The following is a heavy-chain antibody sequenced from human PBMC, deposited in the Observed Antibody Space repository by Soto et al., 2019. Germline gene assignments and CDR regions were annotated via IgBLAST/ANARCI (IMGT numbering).Heavy chain of an antibody. V-gene: IGHV4-61*01. CDR2: IYYSGST. Sequence: QVQLQESGPGLVKPSETLSLTCTVSGGSVSSGSYYWSWIRQPPGKGLEWIGYIYYSGSTNYNPPLASRIIISVDTSKIQFSLMFSSGTAGDTVVYYCGRVSRATIFVVGDYYYGMDVWGQGTTVTVSS. CDR3: GRVSRATIFVVGDYYYGMDV. D-gene: IGHD3-3*01. CDR1: GGSVSSGSYY. J-gene: IGHJ6*02.